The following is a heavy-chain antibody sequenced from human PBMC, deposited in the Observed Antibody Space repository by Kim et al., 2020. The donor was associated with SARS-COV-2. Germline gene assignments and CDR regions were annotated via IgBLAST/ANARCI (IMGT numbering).Heavy chain of an antibody. D-gene: IGHD6-19*01. J-gene: IGHJ3*02. CDR2: ISPTGDNT. CDR3: AKDRSAVPGLYDGFDI. CDR1: GFTFSDYA. V-gene: IGHV3-23*01. Sequence: GGSLRLSCAASGFTFSDYAMSWVRQAPGKGLQWVSAISPTGDNTYLPNSVKGRFTISRVNSKNTLYLQMNSLRAEDTALYYCAKDRSAVPGLYDGFDIWGQGTMVTVSS.